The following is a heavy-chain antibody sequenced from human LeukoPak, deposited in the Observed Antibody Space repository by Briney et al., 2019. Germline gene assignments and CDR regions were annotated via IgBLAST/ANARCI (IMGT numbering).Heavy chain of an antibody. CDR1: GFTFSSYS. CDR3: SRGTYYYGGGGEYFDY. Sequence: PGGSLRLSCAASGFTFSSYSMNWVRQAPGKGLDWVSSISSSSSYIYYADSVKGRFTISRDNAKNSLYLQMKSLRAADTAGYYCSRGTYYYGGGGEYFDYWGQGTLVTVSS. J-gene: IGHJ4*02. V-gene: IGHV3-21*01. CDR2: ISSSSSYI. D-gene: IGHD3-10*01.